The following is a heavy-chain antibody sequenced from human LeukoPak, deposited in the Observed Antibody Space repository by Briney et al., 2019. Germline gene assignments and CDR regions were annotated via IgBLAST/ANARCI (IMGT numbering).Heavy chain of an antibody. CDR3: ARLTAVVTFDY. CDR2: IYPSDSDT. J-gene: IGHJ4*02. V-gene: IGHV5-51*01. D-gene: IGHD4-23*01. Sequence: GESLKISCKGSGYSFTSNWIGWVRQMPGKGLEWMGVIYPSDSDTRYSPSFQGQVTISVDKSISTAYLQWRSLKVSDSAMYYCARLTAVVTFDYWGQGTLVTVSS. CDR1: GYSFTSNW.